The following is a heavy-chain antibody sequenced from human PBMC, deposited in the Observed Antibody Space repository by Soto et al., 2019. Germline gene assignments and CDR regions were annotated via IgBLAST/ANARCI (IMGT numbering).Heavy chain of an antibody. V-gene: IGHV3-48*01. CDR3: ARGAETGYSGVDY. CDR2: ISSSVTTM. Sequence: EVQLVESGGGLVQPGGSLRLSCAASGFTFSSYSMNWVRQAPGKGLEWVSYISSSVTTMYYADSVKGRFTISRDSAKNSLCLQMNSLRAEDTAVYYCARGAETGYSGVDYWGQGTLVTVSS. D-gene: IGHD6-25*01. CDR1: GFTFSSYS. J-gene: IGHJ4*02.